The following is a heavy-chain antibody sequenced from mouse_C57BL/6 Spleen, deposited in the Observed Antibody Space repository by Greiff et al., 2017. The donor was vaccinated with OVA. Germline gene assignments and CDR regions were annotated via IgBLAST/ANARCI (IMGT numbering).Heavy chain of an antibody. CDR3: ARGGSNYPYYAMDY. CDR2: INPNNGGT. J-gene: IGHJ4*01. D-gene: IGHD2-5*01. Sequence: VQLQQSGPELVKPGASVKISCKASGYTFTDYYMNWVKQSHGKSLEWIGDINPNNGGTSYNQKFKGKATLTVDKSSSTAYMELRSLTSEDSAVYYCARGGSNYPYYAMDYWGQGTSVTVSS. CDR1: GYTFTDYY. V-gene: IGHV1-26*01.